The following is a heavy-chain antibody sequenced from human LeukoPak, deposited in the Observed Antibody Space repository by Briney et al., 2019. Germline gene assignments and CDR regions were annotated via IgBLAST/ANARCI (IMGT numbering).Heavy chain of an antibody. CDR1: GGSISSYY. Sequence: SSETLSLTCTVSGGSISSYYWSWIRQPPGKGLEWIGYIHYSGNTKYNPSLKSRVTISVDTSKNQFSLKLTSVTAADTAVYYCARELKGGSGSYYFDYWGQGTLVTVSS. CDR3: ARELKGGSGSYYFDY. CDR2: IHYSGNT. D-gene: IGHD3-10*01. V-gene: IGHV4-59*01. J-gene: IGHJ4*02.